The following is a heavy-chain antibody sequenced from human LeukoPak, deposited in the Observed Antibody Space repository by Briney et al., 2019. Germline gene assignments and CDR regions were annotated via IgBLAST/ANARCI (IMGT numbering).Heavy chain of an antibody. CDR1: GGSISSYY. CDR2: IYYSGST. CDR3: ARGVLNYYGSGSDASDI. V-gene: IGHV4-59*12. D-gene: IGHD3-10*01. Sequence: SETLSLTCTVSGGSISSYYWSWIRQPPGKGLEWIGYIYYSGSTNYNPSLKSRVTISVGTSKNQFSLKLSSVTAADTAVYYCARGVLNYYGSGSDASDIWGQGTMVTVSS. J-gene: IGHJ3*02.